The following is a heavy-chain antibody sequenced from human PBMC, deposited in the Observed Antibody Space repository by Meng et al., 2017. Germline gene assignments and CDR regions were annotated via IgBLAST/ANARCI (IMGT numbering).Heavy chain of an antibody. D-gene: IGHD6-13*01. Sequence: VCSRGGWVSAGGSRSRSCVDSVLRFTDAWMSWVRQAPGKGLEWVGRIERKSDGGTIYYAAPVKGRFTISRDDSKNTLYLQMDSLINEDTVVYFCATGAAAADHWGQGTLVTVSS. V-gene: IGHV3-15*04. CDR3: ATGAAAADH. CDR2: IERKSDGGTI. CDR1: VLRFTDAW. J-gene: IGHJ4*02.